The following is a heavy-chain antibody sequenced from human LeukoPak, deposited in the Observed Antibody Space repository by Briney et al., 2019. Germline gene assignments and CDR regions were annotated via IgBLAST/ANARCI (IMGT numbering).Heavy chain of an antibody. D-gene: IGHD2-15*01. CDR3: ARDGSDIVVVVAATREYFQH. J-gene: IGHJ1*01. Sequence: SVKVSCKASGGTFSSYAISWVRQAPGQGLEWMGRIIPILGIANYAQKFQGRVTITADKSTSTAYMELSSLRSEDTAVYYCARDGSDIVVVVAATREYFQHWGQGTLVTVSS. CDR1: GGTFSSYA. V-gene: IGHV1-69*04. CDR2: IIPILGIA.